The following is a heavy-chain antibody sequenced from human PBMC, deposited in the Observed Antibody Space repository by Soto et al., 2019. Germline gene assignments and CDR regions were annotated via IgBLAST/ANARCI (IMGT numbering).Heavy chain of an antibody. CDR2: MIPVFGTT. J-gene: IGHJ4*02. CDR1: GGTFNSFG. D-gene: IGHD7-27*01. Sequence: QVHVVQSGAEVKKPGSSVKVTCKAFGGTFNSFGINWVRQPPGQGLEWMGGMIPVFGTTKYAQKFRDRVTLVPNGSTRPSYVELSSLTSDDSAVYYCAIEVWGRGGYYLDSWGQGTLVTVSS. CDR3: AIEVWGRGGYYLDS. V-gene: IGHV1-69*01.